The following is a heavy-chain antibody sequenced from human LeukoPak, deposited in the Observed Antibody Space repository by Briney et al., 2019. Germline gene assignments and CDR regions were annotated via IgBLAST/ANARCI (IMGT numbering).Heavy chain of an antibody. V-gene: IGHV3-9*01. Sequence: GGSLRLSCAASGFTFDDYAMHWVRQAPGKGLEWVSGISWASGSIGYADSVKGRFTISRDNAKNSLYLQMNSLRAEDTALYYCAKASSRSFSSGYYGNAFDIWGQGTMVTVSS. J-gene: IGHJ3*02. CDR1: GFTFDDYA. CDR3: AKASSRSFSSGYYGNAFDI. CDR2: ISWASGSI. D-gene: IGHD6-19*01.